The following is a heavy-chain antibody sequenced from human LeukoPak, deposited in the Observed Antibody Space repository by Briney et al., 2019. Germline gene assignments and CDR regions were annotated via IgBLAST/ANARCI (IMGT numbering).Heavy chain of an antibody. CDR3: ARDFSLYGSGSDAFDS. V-gene: IGHV4-30-4*01. J-gene: IGHJ3*02. CDR1: GGSISTGDYY. D-gene: IGHD3-10*01. Sequence: SETLSLTCTVSGGSISTGDYYWSWIRQPPGKGLEWIGYIYYSGSTYYNPSLKSRPTITVDTSNNQFSLRLSSVTAADTAVYYCARDFSLYGSGSDAFDSWGQGTMVSVSS. CDR2: IYYSGST.